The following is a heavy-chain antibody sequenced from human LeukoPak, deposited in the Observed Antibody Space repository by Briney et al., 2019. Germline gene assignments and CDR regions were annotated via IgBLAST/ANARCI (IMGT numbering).Heavy chain of an antibody. CDR3: ARGLAYSRLDY. CDR2: INPDGNKK. CDR1: GLTFSSSW. V-gene: IGHV3-7*04. D-gene: IGHD5-18*01. J-gene: IGHJ4*02. Sequence: GGSLRLSCAVSGLTFSSSWMDWVRQAPGKGREWVASINPDGNKKYSADSVKGRFTISRDNAENSLYLQMNSLSVEDTAFYYCARGLAYSRLDYWGQGMLVTVSS.